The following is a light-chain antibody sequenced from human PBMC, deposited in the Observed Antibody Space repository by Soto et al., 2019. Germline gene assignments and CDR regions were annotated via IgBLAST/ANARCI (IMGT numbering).Light chain of an antibody. CDR1: QSVSSSY. Sequence: EILLTQSPGTLSLSAGERATLSCRAGQSVSSSYLAWYQQKPGQAPRLLIYGASSRATGIPDRFSGSGSGTDFTLTISRLEPEDFAVYYCQQYGSSPQTFGQGTKVDIK. CDR2: GAS. J-gene: IGKJ1*01. CDR3: QQYGSSPQT. V-gene: IGKV3-20*01.